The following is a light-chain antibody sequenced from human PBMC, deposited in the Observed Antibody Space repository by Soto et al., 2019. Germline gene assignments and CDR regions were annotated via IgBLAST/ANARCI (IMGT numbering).Light chain of an antibody. CDR1: QSVTAGY. CDR3: QQYGNSPT. Sequence: EIVLTQSPATLSLSPGESATLSCRASQSVTAGYFAWYQQKSGQAPRLIIYETSSRMTGVPDRFSGSGSGKDFTLTISRLEPEDFAVYFCQQYGNSPTFGQGTKVEIK. CDR2: ETS. J-gene: IGKJ1*01. V-gene: IGKV3-20*01.